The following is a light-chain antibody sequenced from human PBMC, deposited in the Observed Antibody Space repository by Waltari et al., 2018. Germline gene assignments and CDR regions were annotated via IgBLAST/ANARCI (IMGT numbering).Light chain of an antibody. CDR2: KAS. CDR1: QSISSW. CDR3: QQYNSYST. V-gene: IGKV1-5*03. J-gene: IGKJ1*01. Sequence: DIQMTQSPSTLSASVGDRVTITCRASQSISSWLAWYQQKTGKAPKLLIYKASSLESGVPSRFSGSGSGTEFTLTISSLQPDDFATYYCQQYNSYSTFGQGTKVEIK.